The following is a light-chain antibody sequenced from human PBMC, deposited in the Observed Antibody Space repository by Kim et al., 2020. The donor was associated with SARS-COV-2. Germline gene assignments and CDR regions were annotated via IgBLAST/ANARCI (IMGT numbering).Light chain of an antibody. Sequence: PGQPLTIACTGTSSDLGGYNYVSWYQQHPGKAPKLMIYEVSKRPSGVPDRFSGSKSGNTASLTVSGLQAEDEADYYCSSYAGSTVVFGGGTQLTVL. CDR3: SSYAGSTVV. CDR2: EVS. J-gene: IGLJ2*01. CDR1: SSDLGGYNY. V-gene: IGLV2-8*01.